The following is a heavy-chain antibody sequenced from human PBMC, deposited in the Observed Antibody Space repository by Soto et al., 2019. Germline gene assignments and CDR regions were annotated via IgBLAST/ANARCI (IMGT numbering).Heavy chain of an antibody. V-gene: IGHV3-23*01. CDR3: ARGRAGHNSPFDY. CDR1: GFTFSSFV. CDR2: ISGGGGGT. J-gene: IGHJ4*02. D-gene: IGHD2-21*01. Sequence: GGSLRLSCAASGFTFSSFVMSWVRQAPGKGLEWVSGISGGGGGTYYADSVKGRFTISRDNSKNTLYLQMNSLRAEDTAVYYCARGRAGHNSPFDYWGQGTLVTVSS.